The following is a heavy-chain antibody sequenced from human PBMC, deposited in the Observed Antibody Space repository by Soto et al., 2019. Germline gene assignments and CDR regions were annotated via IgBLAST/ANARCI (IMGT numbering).Heavy chain of an antibody. CDR1: GFTFSSYW. CDR3: ARDGSGSYYTNWFDP. V-gene: IGHV3-74*01. J-gene: IGHJ5*02. CDR2: INSDGSST. Sequence: GGSLRLSCAASGFTFSSYWMHWVRQAPGKGLVWVSRINSDGSSTSYADSVKGRFTISRDNAKNTLYLQMNSLRAEDTAVYYCARDGSGSYYTNWFDPWGQGTLVTVS. D-gene: IGHD3-10*01.